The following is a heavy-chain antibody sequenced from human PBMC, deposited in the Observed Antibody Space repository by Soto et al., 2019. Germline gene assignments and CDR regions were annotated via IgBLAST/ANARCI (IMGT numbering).Heavy chain of an antibody. J-gene: IGHJ5*02. Sequence: VASVKVSCKASGYTFTSYAMHWVRQAPGQRLEWMGWINAGNGNTKYSQKFQGRVTITRDTSASTAYMELSSLRSEDTAVYYCARDLYDCSGGSCYSGWFDPWGQGTLVTVSS. D-gene: IGHD2-15*01. V-gene: IGHV1-3*01. CDR3: ARDLYDCSGGSCYSGWFDP. CDR1: GYTFTSYA. CDR2: INAGNGNT.